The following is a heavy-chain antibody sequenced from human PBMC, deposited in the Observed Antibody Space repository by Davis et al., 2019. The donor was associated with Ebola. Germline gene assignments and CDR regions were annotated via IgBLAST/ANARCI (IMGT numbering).Heavy chain of an antibody. Sequence: GGSLRFSCAASGFTFSSYGMHWVRQAPGKGLEWVAVIWYDGSNKYYADSVKGRFTISRDNSKNTLYLQMNSLRAEDTAVYYCARKLYYYGMDVWGQGTTVTVSS. CDR1: GFTFSSYG. CDR2: IWYDGSNK. J-gene: IGHJ6*02. CDR3: ARKLYYYGMDV. V-gene: IGHV3-33*01.